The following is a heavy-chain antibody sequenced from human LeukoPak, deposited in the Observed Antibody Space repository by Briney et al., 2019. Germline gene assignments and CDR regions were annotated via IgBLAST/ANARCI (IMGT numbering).Heavy chain of an antibody. V-gene: IGHV1-69*04. CDR3: ARDPYDFWSGSYYYMDV. D-gene: IGHD3-3*01. CDR1: GGTFSSYT. J-gene: IGHJ6*03. Sequence: GSSVKVSCKASGGTFSSYTISWVRQAPGQGLEWMGRIIPILGIANYAQKFQGRVTITADKSTSTAYMELSSLRSEDTAVYYCARDPYDFWSGSYYYMDVWGKGTTVTVSS. CDR2: IIPILGIA.